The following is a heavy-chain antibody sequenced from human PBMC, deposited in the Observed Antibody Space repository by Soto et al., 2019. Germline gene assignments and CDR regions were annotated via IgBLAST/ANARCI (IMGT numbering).Heavy chain of an antibody. Sequence: GSLVLACSASGFTFSSYDMHGVRQGPGKGLEWVSAIGTAGDTNYAGSVKGRFTISRENAKNSLYLQMNSLRAGDTAIYFCARAIGPTLFDYWGQGTLVTVYS. D-gene: IGHD3-22*01. V-gene: IGHV3-13*04. J-gene: IGHJ4*02. CDR3: ARAIGPTLFDY. CDR1: GFTFSSYD. CDR2: IGTAGDT.